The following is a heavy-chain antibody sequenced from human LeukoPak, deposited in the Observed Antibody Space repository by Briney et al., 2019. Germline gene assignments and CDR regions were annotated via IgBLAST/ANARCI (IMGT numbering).Heavy chain of an antibody. Sequence: PGRSLRLSCAASGFTFSSYGMHWVRQAPGKGLEWVAFIRYDGSNKYYADSVKGRFTISRDNSKNTLYLQMNSLRAEDTAVYYCATLQWTVTTWYWGQGTLVTVSS. J-gene: IGHJ4*02. CDR2: IRYDGSNK. CDR3: ATLQWTVTTWY. CDR1: GFTFSSYG. V-gene: IGHV3-30*02. D-gene: IGHD4-17*01.